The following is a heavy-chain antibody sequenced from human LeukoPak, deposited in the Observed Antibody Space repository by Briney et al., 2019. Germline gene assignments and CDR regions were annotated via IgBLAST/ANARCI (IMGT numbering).Heavy chain of an antibody. D-gene: IGHD6-13*01. CDR1: GYTFTNYH. CDR3: ARSAAAAGPTSLGAAGFIFDI. Sequence: ASVKVSCKASGYTFTNYHISWVRQAPGQGLEWMGWISTNNGNTNYAQNLQGRVTMTKDTSTSTAYMELRSLRSDDTAVYYCARSAAAAGPTSLGAAGFIFDIWGQGTMVTVSS. J-gene: IGHJ3*02. V-gene: IGHV1-18*01. CDR2: ISTNNGNT.